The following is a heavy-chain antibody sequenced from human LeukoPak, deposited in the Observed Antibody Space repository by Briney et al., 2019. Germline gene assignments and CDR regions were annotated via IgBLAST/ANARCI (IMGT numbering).Heavy chain of an antibody. CDR1: GGTFSSYA. CDR2: ISAYNGNT. D-gene: IGHD2-15*01. V-gene: IGHV1-18*01. CDR3: ARVAVPYCSGGSCYGLDY. J-gene: IGHJ4*02. Sequence: ASVKVSCKASGGTFSSYAISWVRQAPGQGLEWMGWISAYNGNTNYVQKLQGRVTMTTDTSTSTAYMELRSLRSDDTAVYYCARVAVPYCSGGSCYGLDYWGQGTLVTVSS.